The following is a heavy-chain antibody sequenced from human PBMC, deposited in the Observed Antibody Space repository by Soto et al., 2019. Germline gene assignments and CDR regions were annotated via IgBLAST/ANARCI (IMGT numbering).Heavy chain of an antibody. D-gene: IGHD3-9*01. Sequence: SETLSLTCTVSGGSIRSGSYYWGWIRQPPGKGLEWIGNIYYSGSTYYNPSLKSRVTISVDTSKNQFSLKLSSVTAADTAVYYCARSYYDILTGFYYYYGMDVWGQGTTVT. CDR3: ARSYYDILTGFYYYYGMDV. J-gene: IGHJ6*02. CDR1: GGSIRSGSYY. V-gene: IGHV4-39*01. CDR2: IYYSGST.